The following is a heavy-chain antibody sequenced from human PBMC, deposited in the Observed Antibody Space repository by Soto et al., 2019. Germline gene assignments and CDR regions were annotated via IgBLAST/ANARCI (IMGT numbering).Heavy chain of an antibody. CDR3: ARVPDY. V-gene: IGHV4-4*02. CDR1: GDSISSRNW. D-gene: IGHD2-2*01. CDR2: ISHVGNS. Sequence: SETLSLTCAVSGDSISSRNWWNWVRQPPGKGLEWIGQISHVGNSNYNPSLQSRLTISVDKSKNQFSLELSSVTAADTAVYYCARVPDYWGQGILVTVSS. J-gene: IGHJ4*02.